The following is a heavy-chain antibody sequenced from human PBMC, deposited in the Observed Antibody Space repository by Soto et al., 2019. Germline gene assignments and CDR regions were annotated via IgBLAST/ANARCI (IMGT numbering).Heavy chain of an antibody. V-gene: IGHV1-18*01. Sequence: QVQLVQSGAEVKKPGASVKVSCKASGYTFTSYGISWVRQAPGQGLEWMGWINAYHGNTNYAQKLQGRVSMTTDTSTSPAFMALRSLGSDGTSGYYCARVPPAFDPWGQGTLVTVSS. CDR3: ARVPPAFDP. J-gene: IGHJ5*02. CDR1: GYTFTSYG. CDR2: INAYHGNT.